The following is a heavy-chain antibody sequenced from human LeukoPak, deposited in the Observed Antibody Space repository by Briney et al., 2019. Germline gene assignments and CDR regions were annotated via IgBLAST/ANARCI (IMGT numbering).Heavy chain of an antibody. Sequence: SVKVSCKASGGTFSSYAISWVRQAPGQGHERMGRIIPIFGTANYAQKLQGRVTITTDEYTSKAYMELSRLRAGDTAVYDCEGRSLMITFGAGDYWGQGTLVTVSS. V-gene: IGHV1-69*05. CDR2: IIPIFGTA. CDR1: GGTFSSYA. D-gene: IGHD3-16*01. J-gene: IGHJ4*02. CDR3: EGRSLMITFGAGDY.